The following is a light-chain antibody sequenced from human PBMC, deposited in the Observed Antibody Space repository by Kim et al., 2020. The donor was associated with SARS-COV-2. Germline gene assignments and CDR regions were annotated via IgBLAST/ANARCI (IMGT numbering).Light chain of an antibody. V-gene: IGLV3-19*01. CDR3: NSRESSVKHIV. Sequence: SSELTQDPAVSVALGQTVRITCQGDSLRSYYASWYQQKPGQAPVLVMYDKNNRPSGIPDRFSGSTSGNTASLTITGAQAEDEADYYCNSRESSVKHIVFGGGTHLSVL. CDR2: DKN. J-gene: IGLJ3*02. CDR1: SLRSYY.